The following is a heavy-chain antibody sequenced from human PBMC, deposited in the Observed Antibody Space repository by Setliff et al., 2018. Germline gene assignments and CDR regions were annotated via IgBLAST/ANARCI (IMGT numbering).Heavy chain of an antibody. V-gene: IGHV4-39*01. CDR2: IYHSGST. CDR3: ARHGLQFLEWLSAFDY. J-gene: IGHJ4*02. Sequence: SETLSLTCTVSGGSISSSSYYWGWIRQPPGKGLEWIGNIYHSGSTYYNPSLKSRVTISVDTSKNQFSLKLTSVTAADTAVYYCARHGLQFLEWLSAFDYWGQGTLVTV. CDR1: GGSISSSSYY. D-gene: IGHD3-3*01.